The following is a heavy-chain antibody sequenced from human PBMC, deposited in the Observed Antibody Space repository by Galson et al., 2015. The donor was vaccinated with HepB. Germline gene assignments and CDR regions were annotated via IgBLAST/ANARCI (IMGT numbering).Heavy chain of an antibody. D-gene: IGHD1/OR15-1a*01. CDR3: AKSDVTTGGQDYFNY. CDR1: GYSFTSYW. J-gene: IGHJ4*02. Sequence: QSGAEVKKPGESLKISCKGSGYSFTSYWIGWVRQMPGKGLEWMGIIYPGDSDTRYSPSFQGQVTISADKSISTAYLQWSSLKASDTAMYYCAKSDVTTGGQDYFNYWGQGTLVTVSS. CDR2: IYPGDSDT. V-gene: IGHV5-51*01.